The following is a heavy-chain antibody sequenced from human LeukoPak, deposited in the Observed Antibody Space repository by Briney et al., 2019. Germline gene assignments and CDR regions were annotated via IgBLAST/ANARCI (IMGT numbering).Heavy chain of an antibody. CDR2: IGLTDTTI. V-gene: IGHV3-11*01. D-gene: IGHD7-27*01. CDR1: GFTFSDYY. CDR3: ARLKLGYWYFDL. Sequence: PGGSLRLSCAASGFTFSDYYMSWIRQDPGKGPEWVSYIGLTDTTIYYADSLKGRFAISRDNAKNSLYLHTHSLRAEDTAIYYCARLKLGYWYFDLWGRGTLLTVSS. J-gene: IGHJ2*01.